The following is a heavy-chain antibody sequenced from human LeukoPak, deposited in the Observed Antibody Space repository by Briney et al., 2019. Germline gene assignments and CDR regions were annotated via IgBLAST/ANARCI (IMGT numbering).Heavy chain of an antibody. J-gene: IGHJ4*02. CDR2: IYYSGST. Sequence: SETLSLTCAVYGASFSDYYWSWIRQPPGKGLEWIGYIYYSGSTNYSPSLKSRVTKSVDTSKNQFSLKLSSVTAADTAVYYCARRPGQQHYFDYWGQGTLVTVSS. CDR3: ARRPGQQHYFDY. CDR1: GASFSDYY. D-gene: IGHD6-13*01. V-gene: IGHV4-59*08.